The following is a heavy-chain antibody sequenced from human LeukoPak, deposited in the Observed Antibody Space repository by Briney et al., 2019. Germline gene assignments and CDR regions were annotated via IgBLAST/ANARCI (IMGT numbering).Heavy chain of an antibody. J-gene: IGHJ4*02. CDR2: ISYDGSYK. CDR3: AKDRYSGLNTIDY. D-gene: IGHD6-13*01. CDR1: EFTFSTYG. Sequence: GSSLRLSCAASEFTFSTYGMHWVRQAPGKGLEWVAVISYDGSYKFYADSVKGRFTISRDNSKSTLYLQMNSLRAEDTAVYYCAKDRYSGLNTIDYWGQGTLVTVSS. V-gene: IGHV3-30*18.